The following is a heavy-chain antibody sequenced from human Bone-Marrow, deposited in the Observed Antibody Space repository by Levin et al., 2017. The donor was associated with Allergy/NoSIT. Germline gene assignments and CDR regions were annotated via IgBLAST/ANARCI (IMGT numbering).Heavy chain of an antibody. Sequence: GGSLRLSCKGSGYSFTSYWIAWVRQMPGKGLEWMGIIYPADSTTNYSPSFQGQVTISADKTISTAYLQWSSLKASDTAMYYCARPRSGEPPGAFDMWGQGTMVTVSS. J-gene: IGHJ3*02. CDR3: ARPRSGEPPGAFDM. V-gene: IGHV5-51*01. CDR2: IYPADSTT. CDR1: GYSFTSYW. D-gene: IGHD3-10*01.